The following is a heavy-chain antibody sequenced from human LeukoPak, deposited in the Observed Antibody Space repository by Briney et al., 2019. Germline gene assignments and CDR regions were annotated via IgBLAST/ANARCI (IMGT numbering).Heavy chain of an antibody. D-gene: IGHD2-15*01. CDR3: AKDRRVVVLGGFDY. CDR2: ISYDGSNK. CDR1: GFTFSSYA. Sequence: SGRSLRLSCAASGFTFSSYAMHWVRQAPGKGLEWVAVISYDGSNKYYADSVKGRFTISRDNSKNTLYLQMNSLRAEDTAVYYCAKDRRVVVLGGFDYWGQGTLVTVSS. V-gene: IGHV3-30*04. J-gene: IGHJ4*02.